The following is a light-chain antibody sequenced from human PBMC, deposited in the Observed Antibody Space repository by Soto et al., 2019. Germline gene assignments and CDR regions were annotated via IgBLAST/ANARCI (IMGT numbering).Light chain of an antibody. CDR1: SSDVGAYNS. Sequence: QSALAQPASVSGSPGQSITISCTGPSSDVGAYNSVSWYEKHPHKAPQVIIYKVTQRPSEVSNRFSGSTSGNAASLTISGLQADDEADYFCCSSAPESTYVFGSGTKVTVL. J-gene: IGLJ1*01. CDR2: KVT. V-gene: IGLV2-23*02. CDR3: CSSAPESTYV.